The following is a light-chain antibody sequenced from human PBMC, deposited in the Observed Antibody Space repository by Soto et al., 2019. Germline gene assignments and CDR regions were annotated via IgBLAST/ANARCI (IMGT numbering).Light chain of an antibody. J-gene: IGLJ2*01. CDR2: EVT. V-gene: IGLV2-8*01. CDR3: SSYAGSKTFI. CDR1: SNDIGEYHY. Sequence: QSALTQPPSASGSPGQSVTIPCTGTSNDIGEYHYVSWYQQHPGKAPKLMIYEVTKRPSGVPDRFSGSKSGATASLTVSGLQAEDEADYYCSSYAGSKTFIFGGGTKLTVL.